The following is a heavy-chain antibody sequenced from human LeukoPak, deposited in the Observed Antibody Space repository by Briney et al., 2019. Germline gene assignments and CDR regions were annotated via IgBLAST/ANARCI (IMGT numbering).Heavy chain of an antibody. V-gene: IGHV3-23*01. J-gene: IGHJ4*02. CDR3: ATHVAARPG. Sequence: GGSLRLSCAASGFTFSTYAMTWVRQGPGKGLEWVSTISGSGDSTYYADSVKGRFTISRDNPKKTLYLQMNSLRAEDTALYFCATHVAARPGWGQGTLVTVSS. CDR2: ISGSGDST. D-gene: IGHD6-6*01. CDR1: GFTFSTYA.